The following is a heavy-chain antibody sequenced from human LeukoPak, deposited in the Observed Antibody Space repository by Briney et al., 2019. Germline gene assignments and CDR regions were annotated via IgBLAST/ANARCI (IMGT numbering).Heavy chain of an antibody. Sequence: SVNVSCQSSLCTFSSYAISWVRQAPGQGRDWVGRIIPILDIANYAQKLQDRVTITADNSTRTAYMELSSLRFEDTAVYYCASRPVARGRYYRLYGLDVWGQGTTVIVSS. CDR2: IIPILDIA. CDR3: ASRPVARGRYYRLYGLDV. CDR1: LCTFSSYA. V-gene: IGHV1-69*04. D-gene: IGHD1-26*01. J-gene: IGHJ6*02.